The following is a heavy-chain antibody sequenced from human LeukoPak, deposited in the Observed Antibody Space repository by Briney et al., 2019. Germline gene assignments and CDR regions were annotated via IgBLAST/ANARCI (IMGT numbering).Heavy chain of an antibody. J-gene: IGHJ5*02. CDR2: IYYSGST. V-gene: IGHV4-59*12. Sequence: SETLSLTCTVSGGSISSYYWSWIRQPPGKGLEYIGYIYYSGSTNYNPSLKSRVTISVGTSKNQFSLKLSSVTAADTAVYYCARDSSSWPYNWFDPWGQGTLVTVSS. D-gene: IGHD6-13*01. CDR1: GGSISSYY. CDR3: ARDSSSWPYNWFDP.